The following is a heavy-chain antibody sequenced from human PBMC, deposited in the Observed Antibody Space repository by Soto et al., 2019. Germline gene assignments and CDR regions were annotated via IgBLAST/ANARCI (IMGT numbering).Heavy chain of an antibody. CDR3: AKETVEYYFDY. D-gene: IGHD3-3*01. CDR2: ISYDGSNK. Sequence: QVQLVESGGGVVQPARSLRLSCAASGFTFSIYGLHWVRQAPGKGLEGVAVISYDGSNKYYADSVKGRFTISRDNSKNTLYLQMNSLRGEDMAVYYCAKETVEYYFDYWGQGTLVTVSS. J-gene: IGHJ4*02. V-gene: IGHV3-30*18. CDR1: GFTFSIYG.